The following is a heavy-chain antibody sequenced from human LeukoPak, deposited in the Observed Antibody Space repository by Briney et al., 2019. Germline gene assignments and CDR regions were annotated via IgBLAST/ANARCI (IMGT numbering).Heavy chain of an antibody. V-gene: IGHV1-46*01. CDR2: INPSGGST. CDR3: ASTGAHMVRGVSKVDY. Sequence: ASVKVSCKASGYTFTSYYMHWVRQAPGQGLEWMGIINPSGGSTSYAQKFQGRVTMTRDTSTSTVYMELSSLRSEDTAVYYCASTGAHMVRGVSKVDYWGQGTLVTVSS. J-gene: IGHJ4*02. D-gene: IGHD3-10*01. CDR1: GYTFTSYY.